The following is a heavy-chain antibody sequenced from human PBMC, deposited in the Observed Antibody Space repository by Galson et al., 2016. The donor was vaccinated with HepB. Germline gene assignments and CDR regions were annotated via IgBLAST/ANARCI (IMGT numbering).Heavy chain of an antibody. CDR3: ASHLGGSSLDPFDI. D-gene: IGHD3-16*01. V-gene: IGHV3-23*01. Sequence: SLRLSCAASGFTFSDHAMSWLRQAPGKGLEWVSVSASGDITYYAHSVKGRFTISRDKSKNTLFLNMISLRAEDTASYYCASHLGGSSLDPFDIWGRGTMVTVSS. CDR2: SASGDIT. CDR1: GFTFSDHA. J-gene: IGHJ3*02.